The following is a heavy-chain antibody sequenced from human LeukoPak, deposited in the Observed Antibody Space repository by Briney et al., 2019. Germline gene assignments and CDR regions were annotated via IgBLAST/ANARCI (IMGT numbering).Heavy chain of an antibody. Sequence: PSETLCLTCTVSGGSISSSSYYWGWIRQSPVKGLEWIGSISYSGSTYYNPSLKSRVTISVDTSKNQFSLNLNSLTAADTAVYFCARSVDYFDSSGYYWGSTKIEPWGQGTLVTVSS. V-gene: IGHV4-39*01. J-gene: IGHJ5*02. CDR3: ARSVDYFDSSGYYWGSTKIEP. CDR2: ISYSGST. CDR1: GGSISSSSYY. D-gene: IGHD3-22*01.